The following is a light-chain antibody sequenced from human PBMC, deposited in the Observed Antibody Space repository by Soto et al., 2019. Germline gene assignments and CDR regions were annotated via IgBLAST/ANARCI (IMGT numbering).Light chain of an antibody. CDR3: SSYTSSSTPRVV. Sequence: QAVVTQPASVSESPGQSITISCTGTSSDVGGYNYVSWYQQHPGKAPKLMIYDVSNRPSGVSNRFSGSKSGNTASLTISGLQAEDEADYYCSSYTSSSTPRVVFGGATKVTVL. CDR1: SSDVGGYNY. J-gene: IGLJ2*01. V-gene: IGLV2-14*01. CDR2: DVS.